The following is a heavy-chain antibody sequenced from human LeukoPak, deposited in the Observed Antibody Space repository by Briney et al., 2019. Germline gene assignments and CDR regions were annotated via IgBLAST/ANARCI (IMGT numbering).Heavy chain of an antibody. Sequence: GGSLRLSCAASEFTFSSYAMHWVRQAPGKGLVWVSRINSYGSSTSYADSVKGRFTISRDNAKNTLYLQMNSLRAEDTAVYYCARDKEDSSGFPLGYWGQGTLVTVSS. CDR3: ARDKEDSSGFPLGY. V-gene: IGHV3-74*01. D-gene: IGHD3-22*01. CDR2: INSYGSST. CDR1: EFTFSSYA. J-gene: IGHJ4*02.